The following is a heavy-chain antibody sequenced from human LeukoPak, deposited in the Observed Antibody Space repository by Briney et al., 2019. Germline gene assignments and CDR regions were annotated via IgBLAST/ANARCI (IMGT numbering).Heavy chain of an antibody. D-gene: IGHD6-19*01. V-gene: IGHV4-59*01. CDR1: GASISSYY. CDR3: AHGFSSAWYGLDF. Sequence: SETLSLTCTVSGASISSYYWSCIRQPPGKGLEWIGYIYYTGSTNYNPSLKSRVTISLDTSKNQFSLKLSSVTAADTAVYFCAHGFSSAWYGLDFWGQGRMVTVSS. CDR2: IYYTGST. J-gene: IGHJ3*01.